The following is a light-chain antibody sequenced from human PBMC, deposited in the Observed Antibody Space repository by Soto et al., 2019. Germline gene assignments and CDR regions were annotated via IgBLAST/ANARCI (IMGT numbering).Light chain of an antibody. V-gene: IGLV1-44*01. CDR2: SNN. Sequence: VLTQPPSASGTPGQRVTVSCSGSSSNIGSNTVNWYQQLPGTAPKLLIYSNNQRPSGVPDRFSGSKSGTSASLAISGLQSEDEADYYCAAWDDSLNGVIFGGGTKLTVL. CDR3: AAWDDSLNGVI. J-gene: IGLJ2*01. CDR1: SSNIGSNT.